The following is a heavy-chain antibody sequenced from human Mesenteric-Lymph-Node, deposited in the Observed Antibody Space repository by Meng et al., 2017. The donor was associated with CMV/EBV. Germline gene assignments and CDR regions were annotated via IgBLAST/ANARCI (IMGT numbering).Heavy chain of an antibody. CDR3: AATGYSYSSTLYFQH. D-gene: IGHD5-18*01. CDR2: MSSSGTL. V-gene: IGHV3-69-1*01. CDR1: GFNFNDYI. Sequence: GGSLRLSCAASGFNFNDYIMSWIRQAPGKGLEWISYMSSSGTLYYADSVKGRFTISRDNAKNSLYLQMNSLRAEDTAVYYCAATGYSYSSTLYFQHWGQGTLVTVSS. J-gene: IGHJ1*01.